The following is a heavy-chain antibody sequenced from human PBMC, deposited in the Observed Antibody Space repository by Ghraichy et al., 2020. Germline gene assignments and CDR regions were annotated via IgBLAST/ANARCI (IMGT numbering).Heavy chain of an antibody. Sequence: SQTLSLTCTVSGGSISSSSYYWGWIRQPPGKGLEWIGSIYYSGSTYYNPSLKSRVTISVDTSKNQFSLKLSSVTAADTAVYYCETRGYCSSGYENFFDYCGHGSLVIFS. CDR1: GGSISSSSYY. D-gene: IGHD6-13*01. J-gene: IGHJ4*01. CDR3: ETRGYCSSGYENFFDY. V-gene: IGHV4-39*01. CDR2: IYYSGST.